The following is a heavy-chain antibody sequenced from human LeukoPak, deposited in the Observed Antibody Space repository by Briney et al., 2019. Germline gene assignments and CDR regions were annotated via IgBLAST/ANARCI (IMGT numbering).Heavy chain of an antibody. CDR1: GGSFSGYY. CDR2: INHSGST. Sequence: PSETLSLTCAVYGGSFSGYYWSWIRQPPGKGLEWIGEINHSGSTNYNPSLKSRVTISVDTSKNQVSLKLSSVTAADTAVYYCARGRGTIFGVVIIPPHFDYWGQGTLVTVSS. J-gene: IGHJ4*02. D-gene: IGHD3-3*01. CDR3: ARGRGTIFGVVIIPPHFDY. V-gene: IGHV4-34*01.